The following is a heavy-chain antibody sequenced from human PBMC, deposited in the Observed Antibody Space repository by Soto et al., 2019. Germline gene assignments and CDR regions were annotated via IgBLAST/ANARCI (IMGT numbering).Heavy chain of an antibody. CDR2: ISYDGSNK. CDR1: GFTFSSYG. D-gene: IGHD3-3*01. V-gene: IGHV3-30*18. J-gene: IGHJ4*02. CDR3: AKDRTPTYYDFWSGYHLGY. Sequence: GGSLRLSCAASGFTFSSYGMHWVRQAPGKGLEWVAVISYDGSNKYYADSVKGRFTISRDNSKNTLYLQMNSLRAEDTAVYYCAKDRTPTYYDFWSGYHLGYWGQGTLVTVSS.